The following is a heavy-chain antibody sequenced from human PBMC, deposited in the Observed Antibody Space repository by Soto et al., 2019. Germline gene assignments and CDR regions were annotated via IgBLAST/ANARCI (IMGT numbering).Heavy chain of an antibody. V-gene: IGHV4-39*01. CDR2: VHYSGST. CDR3: ARRRGISARLFDP. J-gene: IGHJ5*02. CDR1: GGSISSSTYY. D-gene: IGHD6-6*01. Sequence: SETLSLTCTVSGGSISSSTYYWGWIRQSPGKGLEWIGSVHYSGSTYYNPSLESRVTISVDTSKNQFSLKLTSVAAADTAVYYCARRRGISARLFDPWGQGTLVTVSS.